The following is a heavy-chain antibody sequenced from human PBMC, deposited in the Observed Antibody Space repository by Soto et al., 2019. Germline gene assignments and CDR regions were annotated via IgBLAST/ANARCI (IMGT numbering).Heavy chain of an antibody. Sequence: GGSLRLSCAASGFTVSSSYMSWVRQAPGKGLEWVSVIYAGGTTYFADSVKGRFTISRDNSKNSLCLQMNSLRAEDTAVYYCARVGYYDFWSVYFDSGGQGALVTVSS. CDR1: GFTVSSSY. J-gene: IGHJ4*02. CDR2: IYAGGTT. V-gene: IGHV3-53*01. CDR3: ARVGYYDFWSVYFDS. D-gene: IGHD3-3*01.